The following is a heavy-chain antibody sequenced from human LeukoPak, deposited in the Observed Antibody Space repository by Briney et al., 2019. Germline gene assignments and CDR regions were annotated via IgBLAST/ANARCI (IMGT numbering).Heavy chain of an antibody. Sequence: GGSLRLSCAASGFTFSSYAMRWVRQAPGKGLEWVANIWYDGTNKYYADSVKGRFTISRDNSKNTLSLQMDSLRAEDTAVYYCARGRSRISVVVITTSSYFDYWGQGTLVTVSS. V-gene: IGHV3-33*01. D-gene: IGHD3-22*01. J-gene: IGHJ4*02. CDR3: ARGRSRISVVVITTSSYFDY. CDR1: GFTFSSYA. CDR2: IWYDGTNK.